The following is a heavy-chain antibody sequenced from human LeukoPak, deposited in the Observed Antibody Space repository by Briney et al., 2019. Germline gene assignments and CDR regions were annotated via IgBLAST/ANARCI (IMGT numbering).Heavy chain of an antibody. Sequence: ASVKVSCKASGYTFTGYYMHWVRQAPGQGLEWMGWINPNSGGTNYAQKFQGRVTMTRDTSISTAYMELSRLRSDDTAVYYCARDLSRVLWFGEFDSYYYYGMDVWGQGTTVTVSS. J-gene: IGHJ6*02. CDR2: INPNSGGT. CDR1: GYTFTGYY. CDR3: ARDLSRVLWFGEFDSYYYYGMDV. D-gene: IGHD3-10*01. V-gene: IGHV1-2*02.